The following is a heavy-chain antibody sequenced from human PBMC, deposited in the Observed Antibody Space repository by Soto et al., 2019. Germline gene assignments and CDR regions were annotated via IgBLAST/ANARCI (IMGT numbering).Heavy chain of an antibody. CDR1: GFTFSSYG. CDR3: AKGQRGGYSYGLYY. Sequence: GGSLRLSCAASGFTFSSYGMHWVRQARGKGLEWVAVISYDGSNKYYADSVKGRFTISRDNSKNTLYLQMNSLRAEDTAVYYCAKGQRGGYSYGLYYWGQGTLVTVSS. CDR2: ISYDGSNK. D-gene: IGHD5-18*01. V-gene: IGHV3-30*18. J-gene: IGHJ4*02.